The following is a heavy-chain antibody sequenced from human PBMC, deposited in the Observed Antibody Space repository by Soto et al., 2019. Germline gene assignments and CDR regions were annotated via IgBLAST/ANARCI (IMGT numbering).Heavy chain of an antibody. CDR2: IWYDGSNK. D-gene: IGHD2-15*01. CDR1: GFTFSSYG. J-gene: IGHJ4*02. CDR3: ARDSDPLGYCSGGSCFPFFSFDY. V-gene: IGHV3-33*01. Sequence: QVQLVESGGGVVQPGRSLRLSCAASGFTFSSYGMHWVRQAPGKGLEWVAVIWYDGSNKYYADSVKGRFTISRDNSKNTLYLQMSSLRAEDTAVYYCARDSDPLGYCSGGSCFPFFSFDYWGQGTLVTVSS.